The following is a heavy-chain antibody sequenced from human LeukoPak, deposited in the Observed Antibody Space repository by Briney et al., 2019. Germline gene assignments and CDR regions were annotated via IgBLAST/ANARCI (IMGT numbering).Heavy chain of an antibody. J-gene: IGHJ3*02. CDR3: ARDGYYYDSSGYYGDAFDI. CDR2: INTNTGNP. D-gene: IGHD3-22*01. V-gene: IGHV7-4-1*02. CDR1: GYTFTSYA. Sequence: ASVKVSCKASGYTFTSYAMNWVRQAPGQGLEWMGWINTNTGNPTYAQGFTGRFVFSLDTSVSTAYLQISSLKAEDTAVYYCARDGYYYDSSGYYGDAFDIWGQGTMVTVSS.